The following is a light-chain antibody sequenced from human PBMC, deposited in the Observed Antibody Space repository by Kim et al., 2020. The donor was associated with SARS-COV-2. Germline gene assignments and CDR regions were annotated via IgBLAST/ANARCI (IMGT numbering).Light chain of an antibody. V-gene: IGLV1-51*01. Sequence: QSVLTQPPSVSAAPGQKVTISCSGSSSNIGNNYVSWYQQHPGTAPKLLIYDNNKRPSGIPDRFSGSKSGTSATLGITGLQTGDEADYYCGTWDSSLSAVLGGGTKLTVL. J-gene: IGLJ2*01. CDR3: GTWDSSLSAV. CDR1: SSNIGNNY. CDR2: DNN.